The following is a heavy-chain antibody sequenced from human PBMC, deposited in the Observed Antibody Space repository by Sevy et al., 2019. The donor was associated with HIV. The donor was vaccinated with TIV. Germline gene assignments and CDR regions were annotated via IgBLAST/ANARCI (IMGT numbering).Heavy chain of an antibody. CDR3: AKPLVVTTTRESDY. CDR1: GFTFSSYA. J-gene: IGHJ4*02. CDR2: ISGSGGST. D-gene: IGHD2-21*02. Sequence: GGSLRLSCAASGFTFSSYAMSWVRQAPGKGLEWVSAISGSGGSTYYADSVKGRFTISRDNSKNTLYLQMNSLRAEETAVYYCAKPLVVTTTRESDYWGQGTLVTVSS. V-gene: IGHV3-23*01.